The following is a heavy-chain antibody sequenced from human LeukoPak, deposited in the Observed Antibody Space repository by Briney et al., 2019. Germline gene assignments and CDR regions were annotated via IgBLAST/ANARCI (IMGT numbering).Heavy chain of an antibody. CDR2: IYPDDSDT. CDR3: ATMRTPTRAATGSDY. CDR1: GYKFISYW. V-gene: IGHV5-51*01. Sequence: GESLQISCKGSGYKFISYWMGWVRQITGQGLEWMGSIYPDDSDTRYSPYFQGQVTISVDKSINTAYLQWSSLKTSDSAMYFCATMRTPTRAATGSDYWGPGALVTVSS. J-gene: IGHJ4*02. D-gene: IGHD6-13*01.